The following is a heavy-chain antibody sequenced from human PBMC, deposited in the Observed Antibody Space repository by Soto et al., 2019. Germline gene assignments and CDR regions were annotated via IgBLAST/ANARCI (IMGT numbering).Heavy chain of an antibody. J-gene: IGHJ4*02. D-gene: IGHD3-22*01. CDR3: AKARGYYYFPDY. CDR1: GFTFDDYT. Sequence: DVQLVESGGVVVQPGGSLRLSCAASGFTFDDYTMHWVRQAPGKGLEWVSLISWDGGSTYYADSVKGRFTISRDNSKNSLYLQMNSLRTEDTALYYCAKARGYYYFPDYWGQGTLVTVSS. V-gene: IGHV3-43*01. CDR2: ISWDGGST.